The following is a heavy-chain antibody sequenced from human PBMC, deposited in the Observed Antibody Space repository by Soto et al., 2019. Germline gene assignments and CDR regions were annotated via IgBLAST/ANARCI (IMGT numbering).Heavy chain of an antibody. CDR2: MNPNSGNT. J-gene: IGHJ6*02. D-gene: IGHD2-21*01. CDR1: GYTFTSYD. CDR3: ARVSCLWRGYYYYGMDV. V-gene: IGHV1-8*01. Sequence: VKVSCKASGYTFTSYDINWVRQATGQGLEWMGWMNPNSGNTGYAQKFQGRVTMTRNTSISTAYMELSSLRSEDTAVYYCARVSCLWRGYYYYGMDVWGQGTTVTVSS.